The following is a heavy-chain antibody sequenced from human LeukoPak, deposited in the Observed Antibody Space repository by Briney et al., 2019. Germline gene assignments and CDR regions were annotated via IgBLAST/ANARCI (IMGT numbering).Heavy chain of an antibody. CDR3: ARVLVPAAIWDYYYGMDV. CDR2: IIPILGIA. D-gene: IGHD2-2*02. CDR1: GCTFSSYA. J-gene: IGHJ6*02. V-gene: IGHV1-69*04. Sequence: SVKVSCKASGCTFSSYAISWVRQAPGQGLEWMGRIIPILGIANYAQKFQGRVTITADKSTSTAYMELSSLRSEDTAVYYCARVLVPAAIWDYYYGMDVWGQGTTVTVSS.